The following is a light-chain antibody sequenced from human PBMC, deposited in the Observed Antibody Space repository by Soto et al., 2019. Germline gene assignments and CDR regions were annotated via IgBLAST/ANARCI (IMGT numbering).Light chain of an antibody. CDR2: WAF. V-gene: IGKV4-1*01. CDR1: RSILSSSNNKNY. CDR3: QQYYSSPFT. J-gene: IGKJ3*01. Sequence: DIVMTQSPDSLAVALGERATMNCKSSRSILSSSNNKNYSAWYQQKPGQPPRLLIYWAFTRQSAVPERFSGSGSGTDFTLTISSLQAEDVGVYYCQQYYSSPFTFGPGTKVDIK.